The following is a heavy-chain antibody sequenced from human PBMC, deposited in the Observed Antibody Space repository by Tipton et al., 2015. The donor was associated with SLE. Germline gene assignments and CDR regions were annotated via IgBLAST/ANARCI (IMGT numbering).Heavy chain of an antibody. CDR1: GDSVTSSGYY. J-gene: IGHJ4*02. V-gene: IGHV4-61*08. D-gene: IGHD7-27*01. CDR2: LSYSGST. Sequence: TLSLTCTATGDSVTSSGYYWSWIRQHPGKGLEWIGYLSYSGSTNYNPSLESRVAISVDTSKNQFSLKMSSVTAADTAVYYCARDTLGGLDYWGQGTLVTVSS. CDR3: ARDTLGGLDY.